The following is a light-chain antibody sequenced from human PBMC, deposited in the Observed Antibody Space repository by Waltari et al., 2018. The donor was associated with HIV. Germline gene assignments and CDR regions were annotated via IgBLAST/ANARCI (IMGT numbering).Light chain of an antibody. Sequence: SYVLTQPPSVSVAPGKTARITCGGNNIGSKSVYWYQQKPGQAPVLVIYYDSDRPSGIPERFSGSNSGNTATLTISRVEAGDEADYYCQVWDSSSDLVVFGGGTKLTVL. V-gene: IGLV3-21*04. CDR3: QVWDSSSDLVV. J-gene: IGLJ2*01. CDR2: YDS. CDR1: NIGSKS.